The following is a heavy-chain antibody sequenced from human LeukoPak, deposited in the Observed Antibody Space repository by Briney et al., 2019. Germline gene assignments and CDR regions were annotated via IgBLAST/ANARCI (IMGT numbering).Heavy chain of an antibody. V-gene: IGHV3-74*01. CDR1: GNYW. CDR3: VSFYETY. J-gene: IGHJ4*02. CDR2: INSDGSWT. D-gene: IGHD2/OR15-2a*01. Sequence: GGSLRLSCAASGNYWMHWVRQAPGKGLVWVSHINSDGSWTSYADSVKGRFTISKDNAKSTVYLQMNSLRAEDTAVYHCVSFYETYWGRGTLVTVSS.